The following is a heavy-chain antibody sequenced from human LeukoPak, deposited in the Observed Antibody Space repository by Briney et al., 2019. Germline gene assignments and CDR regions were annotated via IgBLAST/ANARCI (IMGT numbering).Heavy chain of an antibody. CDR2: ISGSGGST. V-gene: IGHV3-23*01. D-gene: IGHD4-11*01. J-gene: IGHJ4*02. CDR3: AKDLRGAVTTY. CDR1: GFTFSSYA. Sequence: GGSLRLSCAASGFTFSSYAMSWVRQAPGKGLEWVSAISGSGGSTYYADSVKGRLTISRDNSKNTLYLQMNSLRAEDTAVYYCAKDLRGAVTTYWGQGTLVTVSS.